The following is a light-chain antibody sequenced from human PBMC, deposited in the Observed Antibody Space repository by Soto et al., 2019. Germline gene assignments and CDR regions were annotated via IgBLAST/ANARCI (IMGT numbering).Light chain of an antibody. J-gene: IGLJ3*02. CDR2: EVS. CDR1: ISDVGSYDR. V-gene: IGLV2-18*02. Sequence: QSALTQPPSVSASPVQSVTISCTGTISDVGSYDRVSWYQQPPGTATKLMIYEVSNRPSGVPDRFSGSTSGTKASLTIPGLEAEYEGDYFCASYTTRSDFGVFGGGTKLNVL. CDR3: ASYTTRSDFGV.